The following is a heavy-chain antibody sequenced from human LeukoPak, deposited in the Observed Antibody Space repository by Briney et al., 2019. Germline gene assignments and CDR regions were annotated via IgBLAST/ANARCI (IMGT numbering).Heavy chain of an antibody. CDR1: GFTSSSYS. Sequence: GGSLRLSCAASGFTSSSYSMNWVRQAPGKGLEWVSSISSSSSYIYYAVSVKGRFTISRDNAKNSLYLQMNSLRAEDTAVYYCARDYYDSSGINWGQGTLVTVSS. CDR3: ARDYYDSSGIN. J-gene: IGHJ4*02. CDR2: ISSSSSYI. D-gene: IGHD3-22*01. V-gene: IGHV3-21*01.